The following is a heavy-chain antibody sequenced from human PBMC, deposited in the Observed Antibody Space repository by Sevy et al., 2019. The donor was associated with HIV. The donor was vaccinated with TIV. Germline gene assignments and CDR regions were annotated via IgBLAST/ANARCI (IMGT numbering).Heavy chain of an antibody. CDR1: GFTFSSYA. Sequence: GGSLRLSCAASGFTFSSYAMHWVRQAPGKGLEWVAVISYDGSNKYYADSVKGRFTISRDNSKNTLYLQMNSLRAEDTAVYYCARDRGIAVAGTGHYYYYYGMDVWGQRTTVTVSS. CDR3: ARDRGIAVAGTGHYYYYYGMDV. V-gene: IGHV3-30*04. CDR2: ISYDGSNK. J-gene: IGHJ6*02. D-gene: IGHD6-19*01.